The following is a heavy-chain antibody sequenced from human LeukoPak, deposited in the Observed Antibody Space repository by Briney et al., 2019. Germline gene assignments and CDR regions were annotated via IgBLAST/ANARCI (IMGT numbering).Heavy chain of an antibody. Sequence: ASVKVSCKASGYTFTSYDINWVRQATGQGLEWMGWMNPNSGNTGYAQKFQGRVTMTRNTSISTAYMELSSLRSEDTAVYYCARARVATIYDPLTTVTTWTDPWGQGTLVTVSS. J-gene: IGHJ5*02. CDR1: GYTFTSYD. V-gene: IGHV1-8*01. CDR2: MNPNSGNT. D-gene: IGHD4-17*01. CDR3: ARARVATIYDPLTTVTTWTDP.